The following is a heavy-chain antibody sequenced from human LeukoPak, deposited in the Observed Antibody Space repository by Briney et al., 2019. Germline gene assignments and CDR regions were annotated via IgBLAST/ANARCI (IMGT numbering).Heavy chain of an antibody. J-gene: IGHJ3*02. D-gene: IGHD6-19*01. Sequence: GGSLRLSCAASGFTFSSYWMHWVRQAPGKGLVWVSRINSDGSSTSYADSVKGRFTISRDNAKNTLYLQMNSLRAEDTAVYYCARKVTKEWLDDFDAFDIWGQGTMVTVSS. V-gene: IGHV3-74*01. CDR2: INSDGSST. CDR1: GFTFSSYW. CDR3: ARKVTKEWLDDFDAFDI.